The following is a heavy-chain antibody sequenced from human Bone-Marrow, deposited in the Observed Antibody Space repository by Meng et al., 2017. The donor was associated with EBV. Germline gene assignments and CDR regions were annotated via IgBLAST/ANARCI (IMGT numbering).Heavy chain of an antibody. CDR2: MNPNSGNT. V-gene: IGHV1-8*01. CDR3: ARGDDYGDLVDY. J-gene: IGHJ4*02. D-gene: IGHD4-17*01. CDR1: GYTFTSYD. Sequence: QVQLVQSGYEWKKPGASVKCSCKASGYTFTSYDSNWVRQATGQGLEWMGWMNPNSGNTGYAQKFQGRVTMTRNTSISTAYMELSSLRSEDTAVYYCARGDDYGDLVDYWGQGTLVTVSS.